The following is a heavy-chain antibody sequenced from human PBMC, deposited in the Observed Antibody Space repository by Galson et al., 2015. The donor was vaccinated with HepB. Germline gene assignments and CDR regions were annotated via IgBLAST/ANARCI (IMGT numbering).Heavy chain of an antibody. Sequence: SVKVSCKASGGTFTSYYMHWVRQAPGQGLEWMGIINPSGGSTSYAQKFQGRVTMTRDTSTSTVYMELSSLRSEDTAVYYCARGESWDYMIVVVNAFDIWGQGTMVTVPS. CDR3: ARGESWDYMIVVVNAFDI. D-gene: IGHD3-22*01. J-gene: IGHJ3*02. CDR2: INPSGGST. V-gene: IGHV1-46*01. CDR1: GGTFTSYY.